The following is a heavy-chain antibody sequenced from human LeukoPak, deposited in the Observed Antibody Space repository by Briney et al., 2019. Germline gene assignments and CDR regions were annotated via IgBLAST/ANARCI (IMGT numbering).Heavy chain of an antibody. D-gene: IGHD1-26*01. J-gene: IGHJ3*01. CDR2: IRSKTYGGTT. Sequence: PGGSLRLSCTASGFTFGDYAMSWARQAPGKGLEWISFIRSKTYGGTTEYAASVKGRFTISRDDSKSIAFLEMNSLKIEDTAVYYCARGALERGSYVVFDLWGLGTMVTVSS. V-gene: IGHV3-49*04. CDR1: GFTFGDYA. CDR3: ARGALERGSYVVFDL.